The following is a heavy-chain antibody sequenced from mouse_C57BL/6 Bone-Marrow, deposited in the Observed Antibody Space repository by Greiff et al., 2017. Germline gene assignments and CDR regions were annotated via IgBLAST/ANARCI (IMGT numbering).Heavy chain of an antibody. V-gene: IGHV1-69*01. Sequence: QVQLQQPGAELVMPGASVKLSCKASGYTFTSYWMHWVKQRPGQGLEWIGEIDPSDSYTNYNQKFKGKSTLTVDKSSSTAYMLLSSLSSEDSAVYYCARYYGSSYDWYFDVWGTGTTVTVSA. CDR2: IDPSDSYT. J-gene: IGHJ1*03. CDR3: ARYYGSSYDWYFDV. CDR1: GYTFTSYW. D-gene: IGHD1-1*01.